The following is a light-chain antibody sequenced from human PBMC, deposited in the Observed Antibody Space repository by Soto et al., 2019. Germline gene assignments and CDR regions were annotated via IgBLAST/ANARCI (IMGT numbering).Light chain of an antibody. Sequence: QSALTQPASVSGSPGQSITISCTGTSSDVGGYNYVSWYQQHPGKAPKLMIYEVTNRPSGVSNRLSGSKSGNTASLTISGLQAEDEADYYCSSYRSSSTYVFGTGTKVTAL. J-gene: IGLJ1*01. V-gene: IGLV2-14*01. CDR2: EVT. CDR3: SSYRSSSTYV. CDR1: SSDVGGYNY.